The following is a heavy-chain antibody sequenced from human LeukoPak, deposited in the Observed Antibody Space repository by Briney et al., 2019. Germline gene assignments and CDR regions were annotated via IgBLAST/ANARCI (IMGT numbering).Heavy chain of an antibody. V-gene: IGHV3-48*04. CDR1: GFTFSTFA. Sequence: PGGSLRLSCAASGFTFSTFAINWVRQAPGKGLEWVSYISGSSNSIQYAESEKGRFTTSRDNAKNSLYLQMNSLRAEDTAVYYCARLKSGYEAYWGQGVLVTVSS. CDR2: ISGSSNSI. D-gene: IGHD3-3*01. CDR3: ARLKSGYEAY. J-gene: IGHJ4*02.